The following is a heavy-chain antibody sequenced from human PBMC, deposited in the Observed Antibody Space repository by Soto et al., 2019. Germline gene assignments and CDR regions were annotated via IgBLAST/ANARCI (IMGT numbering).Heavy chain of an antibody. D-gene: IGHD1-26*01. CDR3: ATEMGATQGPFDN. CDR1: VFPFGANA. V-gene: IGHV3-23*01. CDR2: LSNTGRRT. Sequence: EVQVLESGGDLVQPGGSLRLSCVVSVFPFGANAMSWVRQAPGKGLEWVSGLSNTGRRTSYADSVKGRFSISRDNSENTVYLQMNSLRVEDTAVYYCATEMGATQGPFDNWGQGTLVTVSS. J-gene: IGHJ4*02.